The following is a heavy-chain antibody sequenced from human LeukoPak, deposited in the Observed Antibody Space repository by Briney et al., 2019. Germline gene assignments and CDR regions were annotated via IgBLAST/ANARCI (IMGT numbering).Heavy chain of an antibody. J-gene: IGHJ4*02. CDR3: VRQKKSHGNFDY. D-gene: IGHD1-26*01. CDR2: VGIAADT. CDR1: GFTFSDHA. V-gene: IGHV3-13*01. Sequence: GGSLRLSCAASGFTFSDHAMHWVRQAPGKGLEWVSAVGIAADTFYPGSVEGRFTISRENAKNSLYLQMNSLRVEDTAVYYCVRQKKSHGNFDYWGQGTLVTVSS.